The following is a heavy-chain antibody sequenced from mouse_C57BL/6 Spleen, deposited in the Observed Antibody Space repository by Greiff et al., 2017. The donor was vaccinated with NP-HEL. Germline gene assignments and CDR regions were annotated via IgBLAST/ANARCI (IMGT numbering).Heavy chain of an antibody. J-gene: IGHJ1*03. D-gene: IGHD2-4*01. CDR2: ISYDGSN. Sequence: EVQLQESGPGLVKPSQSLSLTCSVTGYSITSGYYWNWIRQFPGNKLEWMGYISYDGSNNYNPSLKNRISITRDTSKNQFFLKLNSVTTEDTATYYCARGGYDYGRPFDVWGTGTTVTVSS. CDR3: ARGGYDYGRPFDV. V-gene: IGHV3-6*01. CDR1: GYSITSGYY.